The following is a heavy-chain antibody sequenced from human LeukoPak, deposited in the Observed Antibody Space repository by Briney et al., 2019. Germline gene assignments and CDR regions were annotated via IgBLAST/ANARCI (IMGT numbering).Heavy chain of an antibody. Sequence: ASVKVSCKASGYTFSSYGVNWVRQAPGQGLEWVGWISAFNGNTNYAQKLQGRVTMTTDTSTSTAYMELRSLRSDDTAVYYCARAPHSSGWWDFDYWGQGTLVTVSS. CDR1: GYTFSSYG. CDR3: ARAPHSSGWWDFDY. V-gene: IGHV1-18*01. D-gene: IGHD6-19*01. J-gene: IGHJ4*02. CDR2: ISAFNGNT.